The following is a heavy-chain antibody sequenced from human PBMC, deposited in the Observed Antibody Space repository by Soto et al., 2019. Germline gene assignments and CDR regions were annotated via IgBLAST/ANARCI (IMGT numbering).Heavy chain of an antibody. CDR3: ARDAPEKQT. J-gene: IGHJ3*01. CDR1: GGSISSCDYY. CDR2: IHYRRST. Sequence: SETLSLTCTVSGGSISSCDYYWSWIRQPPGKGLELIRYIHYRRSTYYNPSLKSRVTISVPTPHNAFSLKLSSVTAADTAVYYCARDAPEKQTWGQGTMVNVSS. V-gene: IGHV4-30-4*01.